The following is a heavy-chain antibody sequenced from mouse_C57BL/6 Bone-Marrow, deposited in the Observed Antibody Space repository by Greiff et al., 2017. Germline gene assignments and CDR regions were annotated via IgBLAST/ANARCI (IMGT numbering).Heavy chain of an antibody. CDR3: AREDGYSYAMDY. CDR2: ISYDGSN. Sequence: VQLKESGPGLVKPSQSLSLTCSVTGYSITSGYYWNWIRQFPGNKLEWMGYISYDGSNNYNPSLKNRISITRDTSKNQFFLKLNSVTTEDTATYYCAREDGYSYAMDYWGQGTSVTVSS. D-gene: IGHD2-3*01. J-gene: IGHJ4*01. V-gene: IGHV3-6*01. CDR1: GYSITSGYY.